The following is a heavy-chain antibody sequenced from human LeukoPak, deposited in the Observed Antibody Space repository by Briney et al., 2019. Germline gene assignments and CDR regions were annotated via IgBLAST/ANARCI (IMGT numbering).Heavy chain of an antibody. CDR3: ATNEHDSHYYYGMDV. CDR1: GYTFTSYA. V-gene: IGHV1-24*01. CDR2: FDPEDGET. Sequence: ASVKVSCKASGYTFTSYAMHWVRQAPGKGLEWMGGFDPEDGETIYAQKFQGRVTMTEDTSTDTAYMELSSLRSEDTAVYYCATNEHDSHYYYGMDVWGQGTTVTVSS. J-gene: IGHJ6*02. D-gene: IGHD1/OR15-1a*01.